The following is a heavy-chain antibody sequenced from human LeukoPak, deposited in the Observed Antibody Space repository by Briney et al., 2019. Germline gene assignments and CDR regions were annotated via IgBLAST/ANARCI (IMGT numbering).Heavy chain of an antibody. J-gene: IGHJ3*02. V-gene: IGHV1-18*04. D-gene: IGHD6-19*01. CDR2: ISPYNSNT. Sequence: ASVKVSCKASGYTFTGYYMHWVRQAPGQGLEWMGWISPYNSNTKYAQKLQGRVTMTTDTSTNTAYMEVRSLRSDDTAVYYCAREAPVAAGSDAFDIWGQGTMVTVSS. CDR1: GYTFTGYY. CDR3: AREAPVAAGSDAFDI.